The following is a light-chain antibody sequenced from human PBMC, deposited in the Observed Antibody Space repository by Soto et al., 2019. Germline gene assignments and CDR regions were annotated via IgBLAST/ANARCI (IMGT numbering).Light chain of an antibody. CDR3: AACDASPNGLV. CDR2: NNN. J-gene: IGLJ1*01. Sequence: QSVLTQPPSASGTPGQRVTISCSGSSSNIGSNTVNWYQQLPGTAPKLLIYNNNQRPSGVPDRFSGSKSGTSASLAIRTLHSHHAADYYCAACDASPNGLVFGTGTKLTVL. V-gene: IGLV1-44*01. CDR1: SSNIGSNT.